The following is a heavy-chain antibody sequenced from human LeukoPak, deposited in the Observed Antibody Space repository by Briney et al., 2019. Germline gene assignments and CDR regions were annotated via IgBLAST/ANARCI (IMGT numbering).Heavy chain of an antibody. CDR3: ARGVGATTWVDY. Sequence: SGGSLRLSCAASGFSFSSYAMHWVRQAPGKGLEWVAVISCDGSNKYYADSVKGRFTISRDNAKNSLYLQMNSLRAEDTAVYYCARGVGATTWVDYWGQGTLVTVSS. J-gene: IGHJ4*02. CDR2: ISCDGSNK. V-gene: IGHV3-30*04. CDR1: GFSFSSYA. D-gene: IGHD1-26*01.